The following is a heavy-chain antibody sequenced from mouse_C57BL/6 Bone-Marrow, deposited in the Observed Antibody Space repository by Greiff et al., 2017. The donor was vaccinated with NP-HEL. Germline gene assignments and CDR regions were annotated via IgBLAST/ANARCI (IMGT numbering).Heavy chain of an antibody. J-gene: IGHJ1*03. CDR1: GYTFTSYW. Sequence: QVQLQQPGAELVRPGSSVKLSCKASGYTFTSYWMQWVKQRPIQGLEWIGNIDPSDSETHYNQKFTDKATLTVDKSSSTAYMQLSSLTSEDSAVYYGARGWDGYSYWYFDVWGTGTTVTVSS. CDR2: IDPSDSET. CDR3: ARGWDGYSYWYFDV. D-gene: IGHD2-3*01. V-gene: IGHV1-52*01.